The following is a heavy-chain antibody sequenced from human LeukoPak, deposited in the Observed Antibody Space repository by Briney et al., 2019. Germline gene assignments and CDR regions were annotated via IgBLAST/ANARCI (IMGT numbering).Heavy chain of an antibody. CDR2: IYYSGST. D-gene: IGHD5-18*01. V-gene: IGHV4-39*01. CDR1: GGSISSSSYY. J-gene: IGHJ5*02. Sequence: SETLSLTCTVSGGSISSSSYYWGWIRQPPGKGLEWIGSIYYSGSTYYNPSLKSRVTISVDTSKNQFSLKLSSVTAADTAVYYCARYVDTAMVTRVDPRGQGTLVTVSS. CDR3: ARYVDTAMVTRVDP.